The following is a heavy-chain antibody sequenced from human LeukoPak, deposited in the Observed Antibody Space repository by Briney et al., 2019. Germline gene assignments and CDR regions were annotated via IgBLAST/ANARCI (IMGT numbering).Heavy chain of an antibody. CDR2: IYSGGST. CDR1: GFTVSSNY. V-gene: IGHV3-66*01. Sequence: PGGSLRLSCAASGFTVSSNYMSWVRQAPGKGLEWVSVIYSGGSTYYADSVKGRFTISRDNSKNTLYLQMNSLRAEDTAVYYCASRRRLDYYDSSNPPMDVWGQGTTVTVSS. J-gene: IGHJ6*02. D-gene: IGHD3-22*01. CDR3: ASRRRLDYYDSSNPPMDV.